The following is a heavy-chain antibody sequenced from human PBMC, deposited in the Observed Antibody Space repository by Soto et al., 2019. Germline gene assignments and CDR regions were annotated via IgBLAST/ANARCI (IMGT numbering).Heavy chain of an antibody. Sequence: SETLSLTCTVSGGSISSYYWSWIRQPPGKGLEWIGYIYYSGSTNYNPSLKSRVTISVDTSKNQFSPKLSSVTAADTAVYYCARDRTSSPHNWFDPWGQGTRVTVYS. CDR3: ARDRTSSPHNWFDP. J-gene: IGHJ5*02. CDR2: IYYSGST. V-gene: IGHV4-59*01. CDR1: GGSISSYY. D-gene: IGHD6-6*01.